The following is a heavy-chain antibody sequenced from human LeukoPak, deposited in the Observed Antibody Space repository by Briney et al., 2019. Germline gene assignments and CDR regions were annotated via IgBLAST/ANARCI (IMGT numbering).Heavy chain of an antibody. Sequence: SETLSLTCTVSGGSISSGSYYWSWIRQPAGKGLEWIGRIYTSGSTNYNPSLKSRVTISIDTSKNQFSLKLSSVTAADTAVYYCARGSGYHNWFDPWGQGTLVTVSS. CDR1: GGSISSGSYY. D-gene: IGHD3-22*01. V-gene: IGHV4-61*02. CDR3: ARGSGYHNWFDP. J-gene: IGHJ5*02. CDR2: IYTSGST.